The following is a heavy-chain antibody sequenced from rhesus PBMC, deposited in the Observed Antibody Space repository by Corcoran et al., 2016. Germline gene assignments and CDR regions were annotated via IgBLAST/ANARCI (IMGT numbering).Heavy chain of an antibody. CDR2: IYGSGSSN. V-gene: IGHV4S11*01. D-gene: IGHD6-25*01. CDR3: ARVGVYSGSWTHFDY. J-gene: IGHJ4*01. Sequence: QLQLQESGPGLVTPSQTLSLTCAVSGGSISSRSCRWIRQPPGSGLEWIGYIYGSGSSNNYNPSLKSRVTLSVDTSKNQLSLKLSSGTAADTAVYYCARVGVYSGSWTHFDYWGQGVLVTVSS. CDR1: GGSISSRS.